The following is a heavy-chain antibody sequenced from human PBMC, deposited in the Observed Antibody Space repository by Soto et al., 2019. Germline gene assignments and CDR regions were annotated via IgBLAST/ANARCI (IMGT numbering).Heavy chain of an antibody. D-gene: IGHD2-15*01. CDR2: IRAYNGDT. Sequence: QVQLVQSGGEVKKPGASVKVSCKASGYTFTSYGISWVRQSPGQGLEWMGWIRAYNGDTDHAQKLQGRVTMTTDTSTSTAYMELRSRRSADPAVYYCARVDDIVVVAADYWGHGTRVTVSS. CDR3: ARVDDIVVVAADY. J-gene: IGHJ4*01. V-gene: IGHV1-18*01. CDR1: GYTFTSYG.